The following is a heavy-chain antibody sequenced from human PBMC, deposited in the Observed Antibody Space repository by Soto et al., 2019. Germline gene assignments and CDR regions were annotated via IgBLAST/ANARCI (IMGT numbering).Heavy chain of an antibody. J-gene: IGHJ4*02. CDR1: GFTVSRYY. V-gene: IGHV3-53*01. Sequence: GGSLRLSCAASGFTVSRYYMSWVRQAAGKGLERVSVVYYGGDAYYADSVKGRFTISRDSSKNTLYLQMNSLRAEDTAVYYCARDRAGDYYDSSGYGFDYWGKGTLVTVSS. CDR3: ARDRAGDYYDSSGYGFDY. D-gene: IGHD3-22*01. CDR2: VYYGGDA.